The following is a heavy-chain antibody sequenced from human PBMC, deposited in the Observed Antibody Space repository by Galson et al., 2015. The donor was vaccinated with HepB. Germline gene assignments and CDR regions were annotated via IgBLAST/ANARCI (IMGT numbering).Heavy chain of an antibody. CDR3: ARGTPYNFDTSGYFPLYYLDY. D-gene: IGHD3-22*01. V-gene: IGHV3-66*02. CDR2: IYGGGST. J-gene: IGHJ4*02. CDR1: GFTVSSNY. Sequence: SLRLSCAASGFTVSSNYMSWVRQAPGRGLEWVSVIYGGGSTYYADSVQVRFSITRDNSKNTLSLQMSSLRAEDTAVYYCARGTPYNFDTSGYFPLYYLDYWGQGTLVTVSS.